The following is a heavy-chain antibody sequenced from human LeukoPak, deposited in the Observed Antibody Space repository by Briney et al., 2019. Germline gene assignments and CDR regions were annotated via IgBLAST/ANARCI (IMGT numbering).Heavy chain of an antibody. D-gene: IGHD2-21*02. J-gene: IGHJ5*02. CDR3: ARDLAYCAGDCYGGWFDP. CDR2: INSDGSST. V-gene: IGHV3-74*01. CDR1: GFTFSNYW. Sequence: GGSLRLSCAASGFTFSNYWMHWVRQAPGKGLVWVSRINSDGSSTNYADSVKGRFTISSDNAKNTLYLQMNSLRAEDTAVYYCARDLAYCAGDCYGGWFDPWGQGTLVTVSS.